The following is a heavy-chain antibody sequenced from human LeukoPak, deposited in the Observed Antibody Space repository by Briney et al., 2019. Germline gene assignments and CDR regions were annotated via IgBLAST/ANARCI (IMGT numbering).Heavy chain of an antibody. V-gene: IGHV3-23*01. CDR1: GFTFSSYA. D-gene: IGHD3-10*01. CDR3: AKDRSLWFGESPNSAFDI. Sequence: GGSLRLSCAASGFTFSSYAMSWVRQAPGKGLEWVSAISGSGGSTYYADSVKGRFTISRDNSKNTLYLQMNSLRAEDTAVYYCAKDRSLWFGESPNSAFDIWGQGTMVTVSS. J-gene: IGHJ3*02. CDR2: ISGSGGST.